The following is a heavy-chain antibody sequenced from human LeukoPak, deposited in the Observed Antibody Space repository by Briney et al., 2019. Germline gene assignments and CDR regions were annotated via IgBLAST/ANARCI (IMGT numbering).Heavy chain of an antibody. J-gene: IGHJ4*02. V-gene: IGHV3-48*03. Sequence: GGSLRLSCAASGFTFSSYEMNWVRQAPGKGLEWVSYISSSGSTIYYADSVKGRFTISRDNAKNSLYLQMNSLRAEDMALYYCAEEGRYGNSFDYWGQGTLVTVSS. CDR2: ISSSGSTI. D-gene: IGHD4-23*01. CDR3: AEEGRYGNSFDY. CDR1: GFTFSSYE.